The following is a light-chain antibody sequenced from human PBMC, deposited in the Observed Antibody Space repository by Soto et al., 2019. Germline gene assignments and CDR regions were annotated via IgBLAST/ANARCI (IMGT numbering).Light chain of an antibody. Sequence: EIVLTQSPGTLSLSPGERATLSCRASQTISSSYLAWYQQKPGQAPRLLIYGASSRATGIPDRFSGSGSGTDFTLTISRLEPEDFAVYYCQQYGSSPIAFVQGTRLDIK. J-gene: IGKJ5*01. V-gene: IGKV3-20*01. CDR3: QQYGSSPIA. CDR2: GAS. CDR1: QTISSSY.